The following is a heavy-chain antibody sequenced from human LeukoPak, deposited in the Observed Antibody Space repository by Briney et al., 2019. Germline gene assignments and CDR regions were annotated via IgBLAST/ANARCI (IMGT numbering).Heavy chain of an antibody. CDR3: ARAKSSGWYQTFFDY. J-gene: IGHJ4*02. Sequence: GASVKVSCKASGYTFTNYGITWVRQAPGQGLEWMGWISAYNGDTNYPQKLQGRVTMTTDTSTSTAYMELGSLRSDDTAVYYCARAKSSGWYQTFFDYWGQGTLVTVSS. CDR2: ISAYNGDT. D-gene: IGHD6-19*01. V-gene: IGHV1-18*01. CDR1: GYTFTNYG.